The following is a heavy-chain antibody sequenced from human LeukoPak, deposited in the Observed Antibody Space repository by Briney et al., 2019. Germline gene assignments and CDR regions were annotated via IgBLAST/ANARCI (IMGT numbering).Heavy chain of an antibody. CDR2: INPNSGGT. V-gene: IGHV1-2*06. CDR1: GYTFTGYY. D-gene: IGHD2-2*01. J-gene: IGHJ4*02. Sequence: ASVKVSCKASGYTFTGYYMHWVRQAPGQGLEWMGRINPNSGGTNYAQKFQGRVTMTRDTSISTAYMELSRLRSDDTAVYYCASAPAMCSTXCYDXXGQGTLVTVSS. CDR3: ASAPAMCSTXCYDX.